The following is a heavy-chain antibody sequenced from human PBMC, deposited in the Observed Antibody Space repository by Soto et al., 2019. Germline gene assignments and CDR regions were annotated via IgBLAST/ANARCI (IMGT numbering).Heavy chain of an antibody. V-gene: IGHV1-8*01. CDR2: MNPNSGNT. CDR3: ARAQGWQPYYYYYGMDV. J-gene: IGHJ6*02. CDR1: GYTFTSYD. Sequence: GASVKVSCKASGYTFTSYDINWVRQATGQGLEWMGWMNPNSGNTGYAQKFQGRVTMTRNTPISTAYMELSSLRSEDTAVYYCARAQGWQPYYYYYGMDVWGQGTTVTVSS.